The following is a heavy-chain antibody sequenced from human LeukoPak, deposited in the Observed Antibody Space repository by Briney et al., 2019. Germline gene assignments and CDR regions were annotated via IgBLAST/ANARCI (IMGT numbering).Heavy chain of an antibody. V-gene: IGHV4-4*07. Sequence: PSETLSLTCNVSGGSINDYYWSWIRQSDGKGLEWLGRIYSSGRTNGNPSFKRRVSMSVDTSANQVSLKLLSVTAADTGVYFCAREGKWFRSYYYYMDVWGEGTMVTVSS. CDR3: AREGKWFRSYYYYMDV. D-gene: IGHD3-10*01. J-gene: IGHJ6*03. CDR2: IYSSGRT. CDR1: GGSINDYY.